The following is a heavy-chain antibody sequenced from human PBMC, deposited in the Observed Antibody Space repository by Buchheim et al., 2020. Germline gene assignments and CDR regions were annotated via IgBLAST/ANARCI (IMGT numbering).Heavy chain of an antibody. J-gene: IGHJ5*02. V-gene: IGHV3-33*01. Sequence: QVQLVESGGGVVQPGRSLRLSCAASGFTFSSYGMHWVRQAPGKGLEWVAVIWYDGSNKYYADSVKGRFTLSRDNSKNTQYLQMNSLRAEDTAVYYCARSYSGYYFGFDPWGQGTL. CDR2: IWYDGSNK. CDR1: GFTFSSYG. D-gene: IGHD3-22*01. CDR3: ARSYSGYYFGFDP.